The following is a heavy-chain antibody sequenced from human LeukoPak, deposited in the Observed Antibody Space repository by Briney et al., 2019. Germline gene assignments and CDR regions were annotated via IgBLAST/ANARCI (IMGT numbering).Heavy chain of an antibody. CDR2: ITGYGAT. V-gene: IGHV3-23*01. CDR3: AKGAATGKVGWFDP. J-gene: IGHJ5*02. CDR1: GFTFSNFA. D-gene: IGHD6-13*01. Sequence: GGSLRLSCAASGFTFSNFAMMWVRQAPGTGLQWVSTITGYGATFYADSVRGRFTIFRDTSMNTLFLQMNSLGAEDTAVYYCAKGAATGKVGWFDPWGQGTLVTVSS.